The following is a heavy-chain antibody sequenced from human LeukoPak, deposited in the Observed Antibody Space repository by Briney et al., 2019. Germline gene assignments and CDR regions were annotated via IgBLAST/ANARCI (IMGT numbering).Heavy chain of an antibody. D-gene: IGHD2-2*01. J-gene: IGHJ6*02. V-gene: IGHV1-69*13. CDR3: AGDCSSTSCYVDLLSDYYYYGMDV. Sequence: EASVKVSCKASGGTFSSYAISWVRQAPGQGLEWMGGIIPIFGTANYAQKFQGRVTITADESTSTAYMELSSLRSEDTAVYYCAGDCSSTSCYVDLLSDYYYYGMDVWGQGTTVTVSS. CDR1: GGTFSSYA. CDR2: IIPIFGTA.